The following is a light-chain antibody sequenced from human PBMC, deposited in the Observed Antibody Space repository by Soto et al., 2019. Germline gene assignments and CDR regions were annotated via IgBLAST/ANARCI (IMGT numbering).Light chain of an antibody. V-gene: IGLV1-40*01. CDR3: QSYDSSLSGSSV. CDR2: GNS. Sequence: QSVLTQPPSVSGAPGQRVTISCTGSSSNIGAGYDVHWYQQLPGTAPKLLIYGNSNRPSGVPDRFSGSKSGTSASLAITGLLDADEADYYCQSYDSSLSGSSVFGGGTKLTVL. J-gene: IGLJ2*01. CDR1: SSNIGAGYD.